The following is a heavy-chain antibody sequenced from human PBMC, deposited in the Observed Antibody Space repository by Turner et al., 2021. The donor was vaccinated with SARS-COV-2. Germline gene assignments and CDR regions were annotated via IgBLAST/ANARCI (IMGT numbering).Heavy chain of an antibody. CDR2: ITTKTDGGTA. CDR1: GFTFDEYA. D-gene: IGHD2-15*01. Sequence: EVQLVESGGDLVQPGRSLTLSCSTSGFTFDEYAMNWFRQAPGKGLEWVGIITTKTDGGTADYAASMIGRFTISRDDSKSIAYLQMNSLKTDDTAVYYCTRMRWRGTNCYPEYWGQGTVVTVSS. V-gene: IGHV3-49*03. CDR3: TRMRWRGTNCYPEY. J-gene: IGHJ4*02.